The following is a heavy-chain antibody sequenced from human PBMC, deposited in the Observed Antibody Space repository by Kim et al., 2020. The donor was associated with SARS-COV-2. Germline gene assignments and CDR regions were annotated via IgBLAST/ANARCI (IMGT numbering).Heavy chain of an antibody. J-gene: IGHJ2*01. Sequence: SVTGRFTISSENSKNTLYLQMNSLRAEDTAVYYCAKVNDYGDYLQWYFDLWGRGTLVTVSS. V-gene: IGHV3-23*01. D-gene: IGHD4-17*01. CDR3: AKVNDYGDYLQWYFDL.